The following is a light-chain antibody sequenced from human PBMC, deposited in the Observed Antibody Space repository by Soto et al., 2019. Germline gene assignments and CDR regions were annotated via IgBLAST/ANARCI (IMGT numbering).Light chain of an antibody. Sequence: QSALIQPPSVSGSPGQSVTISCTGTSSDVGGSNHVSWYQHHPGKAPKLIIYEVSYRPSGVSNRFSGSKSGYTASLTISGLQAEDEADYYCNSQTSSGIRVFGTGTKLTVL. CDR1: SSDVGGSNH. CDR2: EVS. CDR3: NSQTSSGIRV. J-gene: IGLJ1*01. V-gene: IGLV2-14*01.